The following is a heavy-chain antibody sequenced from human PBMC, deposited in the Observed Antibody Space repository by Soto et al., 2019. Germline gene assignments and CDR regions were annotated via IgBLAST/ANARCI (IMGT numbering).Heavy chain of an antibody. J-gene: IGHJ4*02. D-gene: IGHD4-17*01. V-gene: IGHV3-23*01. CDR1: GFSFTSYA. CDR2: VTLSGGYT. CDR3: ARVGYGDLAQ. Sequence: EVNLLESGGGLLQPGGSLRLSCVASGFSFTSYAMAWVRQAPGMGLEWVCTVTLSGGYTYYADPVKGRFTISRDNSKNTVYLQLSSLRADDTAVYYCARVGYGDLAQWGQGTWVTVSS.